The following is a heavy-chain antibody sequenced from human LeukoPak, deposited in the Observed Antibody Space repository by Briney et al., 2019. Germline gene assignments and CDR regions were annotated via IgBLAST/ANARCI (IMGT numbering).Heavy chain of an antibody. CDR1: GYTFTSYD. D-gene: IGHD3-10*01. Sequence: ASVKVSCKASGYTFTSYDINWVRQAPGQGLEWMGWMNTNSGNTGYAQKFQGRGTLTRNTSIRTAYMEMSRLRSEDTAVYYCARGCRTVRGVIRITYYFVYWGQGTLVTVSS. CDR3: ARGCRTVRGVIRITYYFVY. CDR2: MNTNSGNT. J-gene: IGHJ4*02. V-gene: IGHV1-8*01.